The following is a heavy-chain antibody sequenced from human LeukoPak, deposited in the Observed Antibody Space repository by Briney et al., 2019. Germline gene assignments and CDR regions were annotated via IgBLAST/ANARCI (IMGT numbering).Heavy chain of an antibody. D-gene: IGHD5-18*01. V-gene: IGHV1-18*01. CDR2: VSSFNGNT. J-gene: IGHJ4*02. CDR1: GYTFTRNA. CDR3: ARDVSASSLSFDY. Sequence: GSVKLSCKTSGYTFTRNAISWVRQAPGQGLEWMAGVSSFNGNTTYAQSLQGRLTMTTDTSAKTAYRELRSLISDETGVYYCARDVSASSLSFDYGSEGTLVTVP.